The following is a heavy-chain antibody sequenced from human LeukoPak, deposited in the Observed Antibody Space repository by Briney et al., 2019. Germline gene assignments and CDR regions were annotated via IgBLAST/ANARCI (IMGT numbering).Heavy chain of an antibody. CDR2: IYLSGST. D-gene: IGHD6-13*01. J-gene: IGHJ5*02. CDR1: GGSISSSSYY. Sequence: PSETLSLTRTVSGGSISSSSYYWGWIRQPPGKGLEWMGCIYLSGSTYYNPSLKSRVTIPVDTSKHQFSLKLSSVTGADTAVYYCARLRIAAAGRGLNWFDPWGQGTLVTVSS. CDR3: ARLRIAAAGRGLNWFDP. V-gene: IGHV4-39*07.